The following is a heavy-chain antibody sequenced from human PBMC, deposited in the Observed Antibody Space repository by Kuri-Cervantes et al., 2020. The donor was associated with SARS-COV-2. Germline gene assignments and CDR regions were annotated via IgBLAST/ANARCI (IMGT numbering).Heavy chain of an antibody. CDR2: IYYSGST. CDR3: ARGYYYYYYMDV. J-gene: IGHJ6*03. CDR1: GGSISSSDYY. V-gene: IGHV4-30-4*08. Sequence: SETLSLTCTVSGGSISSSDYYWSWIRQPPGKGLEWIGYIYYSGSTYYNPSLKSRVTISVDTSKNQFSLKLSSVTAADTAVYYCARGYYYYYYMDVWGKGTTVTVSS.